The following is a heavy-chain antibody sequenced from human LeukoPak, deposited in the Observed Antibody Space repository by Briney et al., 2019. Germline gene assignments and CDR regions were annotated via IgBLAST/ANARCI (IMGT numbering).Heavy chain of an antibody. D-gene: IGHD3-16*01. J-gene: IGHJ4*02. CDR3: ARDQATSGGGLDS. Sequence: GGSLRHSCAASGFTVSGTHMSWVRQAPGEGLGWASAIYTGGTTYYSDSVEGRFTISRDKSKNTLYLQMDSLRVEDTAVYYCARDQATSGGGLDSWGQGTLVTVSS. CDR2: IYTGGTT. V-gene: IGHV3-53*01. CDR1: GFTVSGTH.